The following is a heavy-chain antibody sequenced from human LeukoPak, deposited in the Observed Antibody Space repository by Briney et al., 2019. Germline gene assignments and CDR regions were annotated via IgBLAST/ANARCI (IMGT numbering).Heavy chain of an antibody. CDR1: GYTFTSYD. D-gene: IGHD3-10*01. CDR2: MNPNSGNT. Sequence: ASVKVSCKASGYTFTSYDINWVRQATGQGLEWMGWMNPNSGNTGYAQKFQGRVTMTRNISISTAYMELSSLRSEDTAVYYCASYPYGSGSYYERDYWGQGTLVTVSS. CDR3: ASYPYGSGSYYERDY. V-gene: IGHV1-8*01. J-gene: IGHJ4*02.